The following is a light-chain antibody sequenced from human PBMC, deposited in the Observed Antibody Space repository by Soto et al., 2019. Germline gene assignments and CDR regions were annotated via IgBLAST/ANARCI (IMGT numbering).Light chain of an antibody. Sequence: DIQMTQSPSSLSASVGDRVAITCRASQGISNYLAWYQQNPGKVPKLLIYAASTLQSGVPSRFSVSGSGTDFTLTISSLQPEDVANYYCQKYNSAPFTFGPGIKVDIK. CDR1: QGISNY. J-gene: IGKJ3*01. CDR2: AAS. V-gene: IGKV1-27*01. CDR3: QKYNSAPFT.